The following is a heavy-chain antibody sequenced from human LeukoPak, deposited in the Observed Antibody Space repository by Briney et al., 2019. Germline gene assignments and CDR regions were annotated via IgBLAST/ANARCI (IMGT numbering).Heavy chain of an antibody. CDR2: IKSKTDGGTT. V-gene: IGHV3-15*01. Sequence: GGSLRLSCAASGFTFSNAWMSWVRQAPGKGLEWVGRIKSKTDGGTTDYAAPVKGRFTISRDDSKNTLYLQMNSLKTEDTAVYYCTTKPDSSGYYLEYFQHWGQGTLVTVSS. D-gene: IGHD3-22*01. J-gene: IGHJ1*01. CDR1: GFTFSNAW. CDR3: TTKPDSSGYYLEYFQH.